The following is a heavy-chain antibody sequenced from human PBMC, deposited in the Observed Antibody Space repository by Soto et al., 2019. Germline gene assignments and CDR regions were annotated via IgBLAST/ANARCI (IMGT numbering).Heavy chain of an antibody. CDR1: GYTFTSYG. CDR2: ISAYNGNT. J-gene: IGHJ5*02. Sequence: ASVKVSCKASGYTFTSYGISWVRQAPGQGLEWMGWISAYNGNTNYAQKLQGRVTMTTDTSTSTAYMELRSLRSDDTAVYYCARDRTQWLVMYWFAPRGQGTLVTVSS. V-gene: IGHV1-18*01. D-gene: IGHD6-19*01. CDR3: ARDRTQWLVMYWFAP.